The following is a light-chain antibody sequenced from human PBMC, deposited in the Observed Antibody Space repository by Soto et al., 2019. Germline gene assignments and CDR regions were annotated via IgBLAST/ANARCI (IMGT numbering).Light chain of an antibody. Sequence: QSALTQPASVSGSPGQSITISCTGTSSDVGGYNHVSWYQHHPGKAPKVMIYDVNNRPSGASNRFSGSKSGNTASLTISGLQAEDEADYYCSSDTSSSTHVFGTGTKVTVL. CDR3: SSDTSSSTHV. CDR1: SSDVGGYNH. V-gene: IGLV2-14*03. CDR2: DVN. J-gene: IGLJ1*01.